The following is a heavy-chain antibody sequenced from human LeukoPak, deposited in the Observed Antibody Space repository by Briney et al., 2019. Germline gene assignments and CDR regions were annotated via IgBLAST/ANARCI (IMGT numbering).Heavy chain of an antibody. D-gene: IGHD3-10*01. CDR1: GGSISSYY. CDR3: ARSTSAWFGDQYVYNWFDP. J-gene: IGHJ5*02. V-gene: IGHV4-59*08. CDR2: IYYSGST. Sequence: SETLSLTCTVSGGSISSYYWSWIRQPPGKGLEWIGYIYYSGSTNYNPSLKSRVTISVDTSKNQFSLKLSSVTAADTAVYYCARSTSAWFGDQYVYNWFDPWGQGTLVTVSS.